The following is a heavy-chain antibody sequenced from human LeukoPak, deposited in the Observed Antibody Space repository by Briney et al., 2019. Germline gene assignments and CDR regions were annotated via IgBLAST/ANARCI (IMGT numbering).Heavy chain of an antibody. D-gene: IGHD3-10*01. CDR1: GFTFSSYV. CDR3: AKAGPYYGSGSYAGQNDAFDI. Sequence: GGSLRLSCAASGFTFSSYVMSWVRQAPGKGLEWVSAISGSGGSTYYADSVKGRFTISRDNSKNTLYLQMNSLRAEDTAVYYCAKAGPYYGSGSYAGQNDAFDIWGQGTMVTVSS. V-gene: IGHV3-23*01. J-gene: IGHJ3*02. CDR2: ISGSGGST.